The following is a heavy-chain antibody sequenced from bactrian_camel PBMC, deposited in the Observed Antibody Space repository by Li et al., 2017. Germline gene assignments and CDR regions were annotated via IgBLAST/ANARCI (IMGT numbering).Heavy chain of an antibody. CDR3: AARVSRCSVDPLRRAPYGN. J-gene: IGHJ4*01. Sequence: HVQLVESGGGSVQAGESLRISCVWSALTDISKCMAWFRQAPGKEREGVASLVRGGAANYTDSVKGRFSISQDNAKNTWYLQMSSLKPEDSAMYYCAARVSRCSVDPLRRAPYGNWGQGTQVTVS. CDR2: LVRGGAA. V-gene: IGHV3S53*01. CDR1: ALTDISKC. D-gene: IGHD3*01.